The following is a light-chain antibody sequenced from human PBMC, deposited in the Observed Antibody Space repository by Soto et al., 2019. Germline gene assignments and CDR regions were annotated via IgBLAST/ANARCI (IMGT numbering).Light chain of an antibody. Sequence: QSALTQPASVSGSPGQSITISCTGTISDVGGYNYVSWYQQHPGKAPKLMIFDVSNRPSGVSNRFSGSKSGYTASLTISGLQAEDEADYYCSSYTSSSIYVFGTGPKVT. CDR1: ISDVGGYNY. J-gene: IGLJ1*01. V-gene: IGLV2-14*03. CDR2: DVS. CDR3: SSYTSSSIYV.